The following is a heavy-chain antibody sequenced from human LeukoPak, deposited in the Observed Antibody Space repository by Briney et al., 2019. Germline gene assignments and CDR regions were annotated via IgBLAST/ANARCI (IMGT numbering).Heavy chain of an antibody. D-gene: IGHD6-13*01. CDR1: GYTFTSYA. CDR2: INTNTGNP. CDR3: ARGKGSSWCNPRGVEGADAFDI. Sequence: ASVKVSCKASGYTFTSYAMNWVRQAPGQGLEWMGWINTNTGNPTYAQGFTGRFVFSLDTSVSTAYLQISSLKTEDTAVYYCARGKGSSWCNPRGVEGADAFDIWGQGTMVTVSS. J-gene: IGHJ3*02. V-gene: IGHV7-4-1*02.